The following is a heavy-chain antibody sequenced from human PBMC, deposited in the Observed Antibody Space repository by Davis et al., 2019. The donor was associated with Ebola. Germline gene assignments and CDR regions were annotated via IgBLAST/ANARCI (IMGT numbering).Heavy chain of an antibody. CDR3: ARLERAYCSGGSWYVGWFDS. Sequence: SCTGSGYRFRNHWIVWVRQMPGKALEWMGIIYPGDSDTKYSPPFKGQVTISADKSISTAYLQWNSLKASDTAIYYCARLERAYCSGGSWYVGWFDSWGQGTLVTVSS. CDR1: GYRFRNHW. V-gene: IGHV5-51*01. D-gene: IGHD2-15*01. J-gene: IGHJ5*01. CDR2: IYPGDSDT.